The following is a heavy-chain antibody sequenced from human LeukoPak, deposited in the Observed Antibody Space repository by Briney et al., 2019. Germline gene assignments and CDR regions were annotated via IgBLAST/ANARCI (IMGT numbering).Heavy chain of an antibody. CDR3: ATGVTMVRGVPTRDAFDI. D-gene: IGHD3-10*01. V-gene: IGHV1-24*01. J-gene: IGHJ3*02. CDR1: GYTLSELC. CDR2: FDPEDGET. Sequence: ASVKVSCKVSGYTLSELCMHWVRQAPGKGLEWMGGFDPEDGETIYAQKFQGRVTMTEDTSTDTAYMELSSLRSEDTAVYYCATGVTMVRGVPTRDAFDIWGQGTMVTVSS.